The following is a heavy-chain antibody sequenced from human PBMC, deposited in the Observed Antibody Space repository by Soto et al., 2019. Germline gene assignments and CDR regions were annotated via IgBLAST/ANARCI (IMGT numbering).Heavy chain of an antibody. V-gene: IGHV3-74*01. CDR1: GFTFSSYW. Sequence: EVQLVESGGDLVQPGGSLRLSCAASGFTFSSYWMHWVRQDPEKGLVWFSRINGDGISTSYADSVKGRFTISRDNANDTLYLHMTSLGAEDTAVYYCARISQGTYCRGGNCYSDYWGPGTLVTVSS. CDR3: ARISQGTYCRGGNCYSDY. CDR2: INGDGIST. D-gene: IGHD2-15*01. J-gene: IGHJ4*02.